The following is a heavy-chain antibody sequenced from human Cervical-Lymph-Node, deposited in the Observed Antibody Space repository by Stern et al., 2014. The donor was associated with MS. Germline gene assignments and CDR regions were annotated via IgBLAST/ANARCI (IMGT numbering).Heavy chain of an antibody. V-gene: IGHV4-31*03. CDR3: ARYYQLPPYYFDH. D-gene: IGHD2-2*01. Sequence: QVQLQESGPGLVKPSQTLSLTCTVSGGSISSGVSYWSWIRQRPGKGLERIGYIDCSGSTFYNPSLKSRMTISVDTSKNQFSLMLTSVTAAYTAVYYCARYYQLPPYYFDHWGQGTLVIVSS. CDR2: IDCSGST. J-gene: IGHJ4*02. CDR1: GGSISSGVSY.